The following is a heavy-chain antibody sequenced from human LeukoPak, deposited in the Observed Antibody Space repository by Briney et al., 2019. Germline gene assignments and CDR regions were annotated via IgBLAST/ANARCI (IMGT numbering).Heavy chain of an antibody. V-gene: IGHV3-23*01. CDR1: GFTFSSYT. D-gene: IGHD3-3*01. CDR3: AKMGVLRFLEWLFLFDY. J-gene: IGHJ4*02. CDR2: LTDNGASR. Sequence: GGSLRLSCAASGFTFSSYTMSWVRRAPGKGLEWVSSLTDNGASRHYADSVKGRFTISRDNSKNTLYLQMNSLRAEDTAVYYCAKMGVLRFLEWLFLFDYWGQGTLVTVSS.